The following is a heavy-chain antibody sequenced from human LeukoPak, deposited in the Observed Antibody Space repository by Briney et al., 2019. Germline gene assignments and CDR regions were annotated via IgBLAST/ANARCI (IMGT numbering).Heavy chain of an antibody. V-gene: IGHV3-30-3*01. CDR1: GFTSSSYA. CDR3: ARDRGYCSSTSCPFDY. J-gene: IGHJ4*02. D-gene: IGHD2-2*01. Sequence: GRSLRLSCAASGFTSSSYAMHWVRQAPGKGLEWVAVISYDGSNKYYADSVKGRFTISRDNSKNTLYLQMNSLRAEDTAVYYCARDRGYCSSTSCPFDYWGQGTLVTVSS. CDR2: ISYDGSNK.